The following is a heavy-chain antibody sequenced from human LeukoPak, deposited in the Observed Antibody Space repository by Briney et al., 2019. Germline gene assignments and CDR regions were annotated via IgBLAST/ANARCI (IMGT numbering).Heavy chain of an antibody. J-gene: IGHJ4*02. CDR2: INQGGSEK. V-gene: IGHV3-7*01. D-gene: IGHD3-10*01. Sequence: GGSLRLSCAASGLTFSTYWMSWVRQPPGKGLERVANINQGGSEKYYVDFVKGRFTISRNKAKNSMSLQMNSLTAEDTAAYYCARDRAVYGAGSFYKDYWGQGILVTVSS. CDR3: ARDRAVYGAGSFYKDY. CDR1: GLTFSTYW.